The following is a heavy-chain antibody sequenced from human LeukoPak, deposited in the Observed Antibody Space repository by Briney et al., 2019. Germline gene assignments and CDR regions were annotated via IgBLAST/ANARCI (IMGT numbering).Heavy chain of an antibody. V-gene: IGHV3-20*04. CDR3: AKDNSGWYKSATFHY. D-gene: IGHD6-19*01. Sequence: PGGSLRLSCAASGFSFDDYDMAWLRQAPGKGLEWVSDIDWKGRPTSYADSVKGRFTISRDNAQKSLYLQMDSLRAEDTALYYCAKDNSGWYKSATFHYWGQGTLVTVSS. CDR2: IDWKGRPT. CDR1: GFSFDDYD. J-gene: IGHJ4*02.